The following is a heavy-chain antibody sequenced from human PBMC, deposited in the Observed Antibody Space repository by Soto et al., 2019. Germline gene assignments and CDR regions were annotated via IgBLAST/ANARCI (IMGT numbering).Heavy chain of an antibody. J-gene: IGHJ4*02. CDR2: ISSSSSYI. V-gene: IGHV3-21*01. CDR3: ARVRQRGGHDYGFSDRAGN. Sequence: EVQLVESGGGLVKPGGSLRLSCAASGFTFSSYSMNWVRQAPGKGLEWVSSISSSSSYIYYADSVRGRFTISRDNAKNSLYLQMNSLRAEDTAVYYCARVRQRGGHDYGFSDRAGNWGQGTLVTVSS. CDR1: GFTFSSYS. D-gene: IGHD4-17*01.